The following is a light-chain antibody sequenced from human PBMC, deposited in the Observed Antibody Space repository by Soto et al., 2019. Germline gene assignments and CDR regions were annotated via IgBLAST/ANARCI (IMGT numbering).Light chain of an antibody. J-gene: IGLJ1*01. Sequence: QSVLTQPASVSGSPGQSIAISCTGTSSDIGGYNYVSWFQQHPGRAPRVLISEVSNRPSGVSHRFSGSKAGITASLTISGLQAEDEADYYCSSFRSGGTFVFGTRTKVT. CDR1: SSDIGGYNY. CDR2: EVS. V-gene: IGLV2-14*01. CDR3: SSFRSGGTFV.